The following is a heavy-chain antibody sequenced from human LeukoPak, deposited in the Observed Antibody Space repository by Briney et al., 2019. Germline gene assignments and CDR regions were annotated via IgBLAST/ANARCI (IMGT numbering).Heavy chain of an antibody. CDR3: AKERCSGSACYIFDS. J-gene: IGHJ4*02. V-gene: IGHV3-30*18. CDR1: GFTFSNFG. D-gene: IGHD2-15*01. CDR2: ISYDGSNT. Sequence: GGSLRLSCAASGFTFSNFGMHWVRQTPGKALECVAVISYDGSNTYYADSVKGRFTISRDNSKSTLSLQLSSLGVEDTAVYYCAKERCSGSACYIFDSWGQGTLVIVSA.